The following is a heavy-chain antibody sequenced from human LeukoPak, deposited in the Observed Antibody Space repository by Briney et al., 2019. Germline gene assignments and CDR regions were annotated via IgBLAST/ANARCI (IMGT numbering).Heavy chain of an antibody. CDR2: IYTSRST. Sequence: TSQTLSPTCSVSGGSISSGYYSGSSIRQPAGKGLEWIRRIYTSRSTHYNPSLNSRVTISVDTSKNHFSLELTSVTAADTAVYYCARSYSSSSVLSYYYFYMDVWGKGTTVTVSS. D-gene: IGHD6-13*01. CDR3: ARSYSSSSVLSYYYFYMDV. V-gene: IGHV4-61*02. CDR1: GGSISSGYYS. J-gene: IGHJ6*03.